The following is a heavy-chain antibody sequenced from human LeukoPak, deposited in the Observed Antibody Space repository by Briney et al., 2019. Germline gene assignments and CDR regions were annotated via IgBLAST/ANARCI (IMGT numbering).Heavy chain of an antibody. Sequence: GGSLRLSCAASGFTFSNFAMSWVRQAPGKGLEWVSAISGSGDSTYYADSVKGRFTISRDNAKRSLYLHMNSLRVEDTAFYFCARESSAGATGDYSDYWGQGALVTVSS. D-gene: IGHD1-26*01. V-gene: IGHV3-23*01. J-gene: IGHJ4*02. CDR1: GFTFSNFA. CDR2: ISGSGDST. CDR3: ARESSAGATGDYSDY.